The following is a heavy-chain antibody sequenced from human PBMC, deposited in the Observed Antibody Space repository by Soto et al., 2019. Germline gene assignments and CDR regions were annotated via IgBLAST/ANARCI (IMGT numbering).Heavy chain of an antibody. CDR1: GFKFSNYA. Sequence: VGSLRLSCAASGFKFSNYAMSWIRQAPGKGLEWVSLISATGGGTYYADSVKGRFTISRDNSHNTLYLQVHSLTAEDTAVYYCAKDRRAGGNSAFYFDFWGQGAQVTVSS. V-gene: IGHV3-23*01. CDR2: ISATGGGT. CDR3: AKDRRAGGNSAFYFDF. D-gene: IGHD3-16*01. J-gene: IGHJ4*02.